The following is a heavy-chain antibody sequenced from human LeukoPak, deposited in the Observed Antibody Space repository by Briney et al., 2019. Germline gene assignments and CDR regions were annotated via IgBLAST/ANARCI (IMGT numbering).Heavy chain of an antibody. CDR1: GGSISSGGYY. D-gene: IGHD2/OR15-2a*01. CDR3: ARGGSYFLGAAVFDY. V-gene: IGHV4-30-2*01. J-gene: IGHJ4*02. Sequence: KSSETLALTCTVSGGSISSGGYYWSWIRQPPGKGLEWIGYIYHSGSTYYNPSLKSRVTISVDRSKNQFSLKLSSVTAADTAVYYCARGGSYFLGAAVFDYWGQGTLVTVSS. CDR2: IYHSGST.